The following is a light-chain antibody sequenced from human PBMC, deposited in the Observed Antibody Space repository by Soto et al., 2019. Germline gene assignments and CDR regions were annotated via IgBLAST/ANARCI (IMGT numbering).Light chain of an antibody. CDR2: DVS. CDR1: SSDVGGYNS. V-gene: IGLV2-14*01. CDR3: CSYSSSSTPSYV. Sequence: QSALTQPASVSGSPGQSITISCTGTSSDVGGYNSVSWYQQHPGKAPKLMIHDVSNRPSGVSNRFSGSKSGNTASLTISGLQAEDEADYYCCSYSSSSTPSYVFGTGTKLTVL. J-gene: IGLJ1*01.